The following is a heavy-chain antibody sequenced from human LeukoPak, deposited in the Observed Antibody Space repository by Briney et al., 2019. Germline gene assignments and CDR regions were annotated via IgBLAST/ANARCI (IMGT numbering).Heavy chain of an antibody. CDR2: IYYSGST. Sequence: SETLSLTCTVSGGSISSSSYYWGWIRQPPGKGLEWIGSIYYSGSTYYNPSLKSRVTISVDTSKNQFSLKLSPVTAADTAVYYCARRSGSSSSIVYYFDYWGQGTLVTVSS. CDR3: ARRSGSSSSIVYYFDY. D-gene: IGHD6-6*01. CDR1: GGSISSSSYY. J-gene: IGHJ4*02. V-gene: IGHV4-39*01.